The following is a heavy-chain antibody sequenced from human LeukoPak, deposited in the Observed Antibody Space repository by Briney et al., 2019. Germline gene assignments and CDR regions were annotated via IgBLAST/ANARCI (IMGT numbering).Heavy chain of an antibody. CDR3: AKQLGYCSDGSCYFPY. Sequence: GGSLRLSCAASGFTFSSSAMSWIRQAPGKGPEWVSAISNNGGYTYYADSEQGRFTISRDNSKSTLCLQMNSLRAEDTAVYYCAKQLGYCSDGSCYFPYWGQGTLVTVSS. D-gene: IGHD2-15*01. V-gene: IGHV3-23*01. J-gene: IGHJ4*02. CDR2: ISNNGGYT. CDR1: GFTFSSSA.